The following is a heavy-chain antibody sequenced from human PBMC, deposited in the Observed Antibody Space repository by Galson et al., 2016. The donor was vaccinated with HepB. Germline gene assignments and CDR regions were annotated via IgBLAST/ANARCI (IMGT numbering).Heavy chain of an antibody. Sequence: SLRLSCAASRFTFSRFGMHWVRQAPGKGLEWVAIISLDGTNEYYADSVKGRFAISRDNSKNTLYPQMNSLRAEDTAIYYCARGSVSFDFDPWGQGTLVTVSS. CDR1: RFTFSRFG. CDR3: ARGSVSFDFDP. D-gene: IGHD3-9*01. J-gene: IGHJ5*02. CDR2: ISLDGTNE. V-gene: IGHV3-33*05.